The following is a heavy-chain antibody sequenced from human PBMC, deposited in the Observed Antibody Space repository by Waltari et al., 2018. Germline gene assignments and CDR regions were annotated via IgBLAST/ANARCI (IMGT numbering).Heavy chain of an antibody. Sequence: QVQMVQSGGGVVQSGTSLRLSCVASGFTFSGHAMHWVRQAPGKGLEWVAVIWYDGSNKYYGESVKGRFTVSRDNSKNTLYLQMNSLRGEDTAVYYCARGAHYTSSYIFDYWGQGNLVTVSS. D-gene: IGHD6-13*01. CDR1: GFTFSGHA. CDR2: IWYDGSNK. J-gene: IGHJ4*02. V-gene: IGHV3-30*04. CDR3: ARGAHYTSSYIFDY.